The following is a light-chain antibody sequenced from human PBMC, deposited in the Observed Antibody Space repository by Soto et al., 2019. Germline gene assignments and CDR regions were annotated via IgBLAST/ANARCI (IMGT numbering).Light chain of an antibody. CDR1: QSISRL. CDR2: KAS. J-gene: IGKJ5*01. CDR3: HQYNTYPLT. V-gene: IGKV1-5*03. Sequence: DIQMTQSPSTLSAFVGDRVIITSRASQSISRLLAWYQQKPGRAPTLLIYKASSLESGVPSRFSGSGSGTEFSLTISSLQPDDFATYYCHQYNTYPLTFGQGTRLEI.